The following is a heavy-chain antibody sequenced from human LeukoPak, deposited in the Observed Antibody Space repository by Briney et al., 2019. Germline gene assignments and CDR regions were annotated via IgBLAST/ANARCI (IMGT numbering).Heavy chain of an antibody. CDR2: ISGSGGST. Sequence: GGSLRLSCAASGFTFSSYAMSWVRQAPGKGLEWVSAISGSGGSTYYADSVKGRFTISRDNSKNTLYLQMNSLRAEDTAVYYCAKGTALIAAAGDDAFDIWGQGTMVTVSS. J-gene: IGHJ3*02. CDR1: GFTFSSYA. D-gene: IGHD6-13*01. V-gene: IGHV3-23*01. CDR3: AKGTALIAAAGDDAFDI.